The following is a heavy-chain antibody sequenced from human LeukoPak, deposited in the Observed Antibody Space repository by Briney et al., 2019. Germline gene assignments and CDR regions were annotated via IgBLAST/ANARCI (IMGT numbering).Heavy chain of an antibody. CDR1: GFTFRSYW. D-gene: IGHD2-15*01. CDR2: INSDGSIT. V-gene: IGHV3-74*01. J-gene: IGHJ4*02. CDR3: ARGSGYFDY. Sequence: GGSLRLSCAASGFTFRSYWMHWVRQAPGKGLVWVSRINSDGSITSDADSVKGRFTISRDNAKNSLFLQMNSLRAEDTAVYYCARGSGYFDYWGQGTLVTVSS.